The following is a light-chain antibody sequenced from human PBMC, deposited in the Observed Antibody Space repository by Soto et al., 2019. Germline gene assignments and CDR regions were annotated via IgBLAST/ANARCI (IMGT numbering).Light chain of an antibody. J-gene: IGKJ1*01. CDR1: QGISSY. Sequence: AIRMTQSPSSFSASTGDRVTITCRASQGISSYLAWYQQKPGKAPKLLIYAASTLQSGVPSRFSGSGSGTDFTLTISYLQSEDFATYYCQQYYTYPRTFGKGPKVEIK. V-gene: IGKV1-8*01. CDR3: QQYYTYPRT. CDR2: AAS.